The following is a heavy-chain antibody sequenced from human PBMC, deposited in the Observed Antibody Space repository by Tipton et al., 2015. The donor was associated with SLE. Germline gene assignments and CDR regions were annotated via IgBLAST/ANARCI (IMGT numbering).Heavy chain of an antibody. CDR3: ARRGTGYCTGGLCYYFDY. CDR2: INLGGIT. Sequence: TLSLTCAVYGRSFSGYYWSWIRQPPGKGLEWIGEINLGGITTYNPSLNSRVTISVDTSKNQFSLKRSSVTAADTAVYYCARRGTGYCTGGLCYYFDYWAQGTLVTVSS. J-gene: IGHJ4*02. CDR1: GRSFSGYY. V-gene: IGHV4-34*01. D-gene: IGHD2-8*02.